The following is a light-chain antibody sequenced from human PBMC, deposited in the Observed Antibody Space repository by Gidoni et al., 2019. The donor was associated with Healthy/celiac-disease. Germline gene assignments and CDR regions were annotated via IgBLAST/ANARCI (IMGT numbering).Light chain of an antibody. V-gene: IGKV1-9*01. Sequence: DIQLTQSPSFLSASVGDRVTITCRASQGISSYLAWYQQKPGKAPKLLIYAASTLQSGVPSRFSGSGSGTEFTLTISRLQPEDFATYYCQQLNSYPRGTFGQGTKVEIK. J-gene: IGKJ1*01. CDR3: QQLNSYPRGT. CDR1: QGISSY. CDR2: AAS.